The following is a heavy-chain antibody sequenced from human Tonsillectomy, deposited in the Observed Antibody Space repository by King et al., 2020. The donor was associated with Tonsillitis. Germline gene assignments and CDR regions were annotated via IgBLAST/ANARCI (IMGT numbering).Heavy chain of an antibody. Sequence: QVQLVESGGGVVQPGRSLSLSCAASGFLFSSNGIHWVRQAPGKGLEWVAVISFDGSNKNYADSVKGRFTISRDNSNNTLFLHMNSLRAEDTAVYYCARARLYSSGWGIDYWGQGALLSVSS. D-gene: IGHD6-19*01. CDR1: GFLFSSNG. CDR2: ISFDGSNK. J-gene: IGHJ4*02. V-gene: IGHV3-33*05. CDR3: ARARLYSSGWGIDY.